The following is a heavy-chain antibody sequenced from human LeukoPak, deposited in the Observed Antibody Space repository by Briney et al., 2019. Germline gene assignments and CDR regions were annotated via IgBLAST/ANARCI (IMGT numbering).Heavy chain of an antibody. Sequence: TGESLKISCKGSGYRFSSNWIGWVRQVPGKGLEWMGAIYPGDSDTRYSPSFQGQVTISADKSISTAYLQWSSLKASDTAMYYCARRMLAVAGGGGAFDIWGQGTMVTVSS. CDR1: GYRFSSNW. J-gene: IGHJ3*02. CDR2: IYPGDSDT. V-gene: IGHV5-51*01. D-gene: IGHD6-19*01. CDR3: ARRMLAVAGGGGAFDI.